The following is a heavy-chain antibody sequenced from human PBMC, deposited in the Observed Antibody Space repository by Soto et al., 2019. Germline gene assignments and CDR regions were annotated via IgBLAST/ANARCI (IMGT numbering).Heavy chain of an antibody. CDR3: ARDTPLEFGDYATIDY. Sequence: GGSLRLSCAASGFTFSSYGMHWVRQAPGKGLEWVAVIWYDGSNKYYADSVKGRLTISRDNSKNTLYLQMNSLRAEDTAVYYCARDTPLEFGDYATIDYWGQGTLVTVSS. J-gene: IGHJ4*02. V-gene: IGHV3-33*01. CDR2: IWYDGSNK. CDR1: GFTFSSYG. D-gene: IGHD4-17*01.